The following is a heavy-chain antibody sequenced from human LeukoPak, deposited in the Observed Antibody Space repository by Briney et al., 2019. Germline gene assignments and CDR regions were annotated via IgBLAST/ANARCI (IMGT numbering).Heavy chain of an antibody. J-gene: IGHJ4*02. Sequence: GGSLRLSCAASGFTFSTYDMHWVRQAPGKGLEWVAFIQYDGRNKYYADSVKGRFTISRDNSKNTVWLQMNSLRAEDTAVYYRTKRSDYYASGSYSPFAYWGQGTLVTVSS. CDR3: TKRSDYYASGSYSPFAY. CDR1: GFTFSTYD. D-gene: IGHD3-10*01. V-gene: IGHV3-30*02. CDR2: IQYDGRNK.